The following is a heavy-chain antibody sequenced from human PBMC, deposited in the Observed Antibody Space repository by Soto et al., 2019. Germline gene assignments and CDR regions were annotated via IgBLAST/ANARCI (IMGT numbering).Heavy chain of an antibody. V-gene: IGHV3-20*04. Sequence: GPQRLSSGASGFPFDHYGMSWVRQAPGKGLEWVSGINRDGGSTGYADSVKGRFTISRDNAKNSLYLQMNSLRAEDTAFYYCARAPGYYGDFFDFWGQGTLVTVSS. CDR1: GFPFDHYG. J-gene: IGHJ4*02. D-gene: IGHD4-17*01. CDR2: INRDGGST. CDR3: ARAPGYYGDFFDF.